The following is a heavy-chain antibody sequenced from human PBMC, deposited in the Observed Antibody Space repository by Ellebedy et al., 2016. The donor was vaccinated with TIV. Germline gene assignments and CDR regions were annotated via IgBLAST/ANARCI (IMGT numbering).Heavy chain of an antibody. CDR1: GFSFRSYW. D-gene: IGHD4-17*01. V-gene: IGHV3-7*01. CDR2: IYQDGSWQ. CDR3: ARRGAYGDYAVQVNGWFDP. Sequence: PGGSLRLSCAASGFSFRSYWMTRVRQAPGKGLEWVANIYQDGSWQYSVDSVKGRFTISRDNANNILFLQMNSLRVEDTGVYYCARRGAYGDYAVQVNGWFDPWGQGTLVTVSS. J-gene: IGHJ5*02.